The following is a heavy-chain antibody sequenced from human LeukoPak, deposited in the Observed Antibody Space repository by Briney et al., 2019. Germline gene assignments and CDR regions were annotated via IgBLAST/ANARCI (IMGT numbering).Heavy chain of an antibody. Sequence: SVKVSCKAFGGNFNNYTVNWVRQAPGQGLEWMGGILPLFNAADYAQKFRGRVTISADESTSTAYMEVSSLTSEDTAVYYCARQFDWGSPWGQGTLVTVSS. CDR3: ARQFDWGSP. V-gene: IGHV1-69*13. D-gene: IGHD3-9*01. CDR1: GGNFNNYT. J-gene: IGHJ5*02. CDR2: ILPLFNAA.